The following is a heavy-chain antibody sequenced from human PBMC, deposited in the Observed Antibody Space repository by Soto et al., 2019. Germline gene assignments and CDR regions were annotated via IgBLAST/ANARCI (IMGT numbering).Heavy chain of an antibody. CDR3: ARGTSSSWYGGVFDI. CDR1: GITFSNHW. D-gene: IGHD6-13*01. J-gene: IGHJ3*02. V-gene: IGHV3-74*01. Sequence: PGGFLRLSCAASGITFSNHWMHWVRQAPGKGLVWVSRINSDGSSTSYADSVKGRFTISRDNAKNTLYLQMNCLRAEDTALYYCARGTSSSWYGGVFDIWGQGTVVTVSS. CDR2: INSDGSST.